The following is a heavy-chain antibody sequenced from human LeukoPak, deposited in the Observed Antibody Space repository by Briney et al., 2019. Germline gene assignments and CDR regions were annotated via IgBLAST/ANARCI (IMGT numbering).Heavy chain of an antibody. CDR2: ISSSGSTI. J-gene: IGHJ5*02. D-gene: IGHD2-21*02. CDR3: ARDESWSLRIVVVTAKRYNWFDP. Sequence: PGGSLRLSCAASGFTFSDYYMSWIRQAPGKGLEWVSYISSSGSTIYYADSVKGRFTISRDNAKNSLYLQMNSLRAEDTAVYYCARDESWSLRIVVVTAKRYNWFDPWGQGTLVTVSS. V-gene: IGHV3-11*01. CDR1: GFTFSDYY.